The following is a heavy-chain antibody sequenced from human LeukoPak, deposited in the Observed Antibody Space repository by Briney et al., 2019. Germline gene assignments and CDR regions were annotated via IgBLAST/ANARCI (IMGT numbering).Heavy chain of an antibody. Sequence: PSETLSLTCAVYGVSCSGYYWSWIRQPPGKGLEGVGEINHSGSTNYNPSLKSRVTISVDTSKNQFSLKLSSVTAADAAVYYCARGPYYYYMDVWGKGTTVTVSS. V-gene: IGHV4-34*01. CDR2: INHSGST. CDR1: GVSCSGYY. J-gene: IGHJ6*03. CDR3: ARGPYYYYMDV.